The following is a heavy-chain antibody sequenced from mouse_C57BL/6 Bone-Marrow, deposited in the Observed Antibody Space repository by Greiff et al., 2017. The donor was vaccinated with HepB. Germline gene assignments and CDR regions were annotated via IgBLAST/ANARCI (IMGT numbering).Heavy chain of an antibody. Sequence: VQLQQPGAELVKPGASVKLSCKASGYTFTSYWMHWVKQRPGQGLEWIGMIHPNSGSTNYNEKFKSKATLTVDKSSSTAYMQLSSLTSEDSAVYYCASYDGYYSFAYWGQGTLVTVSA. CDR2: IHPNSGST. D-gene: IGHD2-3*01. J-gene: IGHJ3*01. CDR3: ASYDGYYSFAY. V-gene: IGHV1-64*01. CDR1: GYTFTSYW.